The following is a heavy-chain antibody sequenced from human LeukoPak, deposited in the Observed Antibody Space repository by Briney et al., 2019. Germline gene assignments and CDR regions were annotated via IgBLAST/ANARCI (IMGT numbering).Heavy chain of an antibody. D-gene: IGHD5-24*01. V-gene: IGHV3-23*01. CDR3: AKDGPWRWLQFLDY. CDR1: GFTFGSYA. Sequence: GGPLRLSCAASGFTFGSYAMSWVRQAPGKGLEWVSAISGSGGSTYYADSVKGRFTISRDNSKNTLHLQMNSLRAEDTAVYYCAKDGPWRWLQFLDYWGQGTLVTVSS. J-gene: IGHJ4*02. CDR2: ISGSGGST.